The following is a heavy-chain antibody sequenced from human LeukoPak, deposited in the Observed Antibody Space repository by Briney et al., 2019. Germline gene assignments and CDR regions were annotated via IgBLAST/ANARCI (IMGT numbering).Heavy chain of an antibody. J-gene: IGHJ4*02. CDR2: INSDGSST. D-gene: IGHD2-2*01. CDR3: ATASRYCSSTSCRDY. CDR1: GFTFSSYW. V-gene: IGHV3-74*01. Sequence: PGGSLRLSCAASGFTFSSYWMHWVRQAPGKGLVWVSRINSDGSSTSYADSVKGRFTISRDNAKNTLYLQMNSLRAEDTAVYCCATASRYCSSTSCRDYWGQGTLVTVSS.